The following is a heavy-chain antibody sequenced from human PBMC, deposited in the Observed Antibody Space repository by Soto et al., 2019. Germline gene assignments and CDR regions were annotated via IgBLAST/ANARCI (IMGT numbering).Heavy chain of an antibody. J-gene: IGHJ6*03. CDR2: IKQDGSEK. CDR1: GFSVSTYW. Sequence: EVQLVESGGGLVQPGGSLRLSCVASGFSVSTYWMYWVRQAPGKGLEWVANIKQDGSEKYYGDSVKGRFTISRDNAKNSLYLQMNSLRAEDTAVYYCARDPSQVFTGHMDVWGRGTTATVSS. CDR3: ARDPSQVFTGHMDV. D-gene: IGHD2-8*01. V-gene: IGHV3-7*01.